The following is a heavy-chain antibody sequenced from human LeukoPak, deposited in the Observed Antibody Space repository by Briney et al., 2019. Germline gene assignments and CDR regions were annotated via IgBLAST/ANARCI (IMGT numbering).Heavy chain of an antibody. J-gene: IGHJ4*02. V-gene: IGHV4-34*01. CDR1: GGSFSGYY. CDR3: ARQGIYGSGRDY. CDR2: INHSGST. Sequence: SETLSLTCAVYGGSFSGYYWSWIRQPPGKGLEWIGEINHSGSTNYNPSLKSRVTISVDTSKNQFSLKLSSVTAADTAVYYCARQGIYGSGRDYWGQGTLVTVSS. D-gene: IGHD3-10*01.